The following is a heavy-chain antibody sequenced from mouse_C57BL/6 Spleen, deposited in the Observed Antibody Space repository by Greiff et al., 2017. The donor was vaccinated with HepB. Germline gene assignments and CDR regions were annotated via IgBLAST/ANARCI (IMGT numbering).Heavy chain of an antibody. D-gene: IGHD1-1*01. J-gene: IGHJ2*01. CDR2: IYPGDGDT. CDR1: GYAFSSSW. CDR3: ARGYYGSSYDDY. Sequence: VKLMESGPELVKPGASVKISCKASGYAFSSSWMNWVKQRPGKGLEWIGRIYPGDGDTNYNGKFKGKATLTADKSSSTAYMQLSSLTSEDSVVYCGARGYYGSSYDDYWGQGTTLTVSS. V-gene: IGHV1-82*01.